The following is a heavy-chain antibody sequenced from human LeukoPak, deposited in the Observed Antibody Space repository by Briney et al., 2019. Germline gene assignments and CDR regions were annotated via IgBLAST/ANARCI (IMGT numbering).Heavy chain of an antibody. D-gene: IGHD5-18*01. Sequence: PGGSLRLSCAASGFTFSSYGMHWVRQAPGKGLEWVAVISYDGSNKYYADSVKGRFTISRDNSKNTLYLQMNSLRAEDTAVYYCAKDSYSYGSFDYWGQGTLVTVSS. J-gene: IGHJ4*02. V-gene: IGHV3-30*18. CDR3: AKDSYSYGSFDY. CDR2: ISYDGSNK. CDR1: GFTFSSYG.